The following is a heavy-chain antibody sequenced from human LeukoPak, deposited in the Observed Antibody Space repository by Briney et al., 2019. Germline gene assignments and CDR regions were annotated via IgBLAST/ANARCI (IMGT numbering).Heavy chain of an antibody. CDR1: GGSFSNYY. V-gene: IGHV4-34*01. CDR2: INHNGNT. J-gene: IGHJ4*02. D-gene: IGHD3-16*01. Sequence: SQTLSLTCAVYGGSFSNYYWSWIRHSPGKGLEWIGEINHNGNTNYNPSLQSRVTMSLDTSRNKLSMTLRSMTAADTAVYYCARGPSSIDPAGGTYYFDSWGQGTLVTVSS. CDR3: ARGPSSIDPAGGTYYFDS.